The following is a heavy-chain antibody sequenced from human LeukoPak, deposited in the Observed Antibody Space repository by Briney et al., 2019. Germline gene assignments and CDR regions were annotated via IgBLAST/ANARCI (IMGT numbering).Heavy chain of an antibody. CDR1: GGTFSSYA. CDR2: IIPIFGTA. Sequence: SVKVSCKASGGTFSSYAISWVRQAPGQGLEWMGGIIPIFGTANYAQKFQGRVTMTRDTSTSTVYMELSNLRSEDTAVYYCARDRPFTYYYDSSGYGLDVWGQGTLVTVSS. D-gene: IGHD3-22*01. CDR3: ARDRPFTYYYDSSGYGLDV. V-gene: IGHV1-69*05. J-gene: IGHJ4*02.